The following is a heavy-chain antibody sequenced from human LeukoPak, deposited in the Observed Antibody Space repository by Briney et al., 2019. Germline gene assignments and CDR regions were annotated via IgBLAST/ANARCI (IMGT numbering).Heavy chain of an antibody. CDR1: GESFNVYY. J-gene: IGHJ4*02. Sequence: SETLSLTCTVFGESFNVYYWSWIRQPPGKGLKWIGQINHRGSTKYNPSLKSRVTLSVDTSKRQVSLKLSSVTAADTAVYYCAREGIGWSWDYWGQGTLVTVSS. V-gene: IGHV4-34*01. CDR3: AREGIGWSWDY. D-gene: IGHD2-2*03. CDR2: INHRGST.